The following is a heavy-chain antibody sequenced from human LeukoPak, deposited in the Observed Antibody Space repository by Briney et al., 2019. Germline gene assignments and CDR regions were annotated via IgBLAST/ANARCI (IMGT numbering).Heavy chain of an antibody. D-gene: IGHD3-10*01. CDR1: GSSISSYY. CDR2: IYTSGST. CDR3: ARDLWFGGEDWFDP. J-gene: IGHJ5*02. V-gene: IGHV4-4*07. Sequence: SETLSPTCTVSGSSISSYYWSWIRQPAGKGLEWIGRIYTSGSTNYNPSLKSRVTMSVDTSKNQFSLKLSSVTAADTAVYYCARDLWFGGEDWFDPWGQGTLVTVSS.